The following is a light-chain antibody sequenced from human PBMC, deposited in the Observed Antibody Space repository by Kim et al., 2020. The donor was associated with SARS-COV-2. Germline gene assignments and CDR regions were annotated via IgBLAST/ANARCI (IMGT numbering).Light chain of an antibody. CDR2: TNN. Sequence: QSVLTQPPSASGTPGQRVTISCSGSSSNIGTNYVYWYQQLPGTAPKLLIYTNNLRRSGVPDRFSGSKSGASASLAISGLRSEDEADYICASWDDSLSGPVFGGGTQLTVL. J-gene: IGLJ3*02. V-gene: IGLV1-47*02. CDR3: ASWDDSLSGPV. CDR1: SSNIGTNY.